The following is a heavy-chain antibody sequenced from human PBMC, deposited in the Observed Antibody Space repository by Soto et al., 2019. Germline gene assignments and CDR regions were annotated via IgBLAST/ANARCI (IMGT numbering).Heavy chain of an antibody. J-gene: IGHJ4*02. CDR3: AKAGQQWLVQRYYFDY. Sequence: GGSLRLSCAASGFTFSSYAMSWVRQAPGKGLEWVSAISGSGGSTYYADSVKGRFTISRDNSKNTLYLQMNSLRAEDTAVYYCAKAGQQWLVQRYYFDYWGQGTLVTVSS. D-gene: IGHD6-19*01. CDR1: GFTFSSYA. CDR2: ISGSGGST. V-gene: IGHV3-23*01.